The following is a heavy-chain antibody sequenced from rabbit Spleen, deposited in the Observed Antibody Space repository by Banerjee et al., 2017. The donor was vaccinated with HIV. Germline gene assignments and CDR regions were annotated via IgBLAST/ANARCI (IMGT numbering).Heavy chain of an antibody. CDR3: AKDRYADSAWYRGFDV. CDR2: IDTGFGGST. J-gene: IGHJ6*01. Sequence: QEQLEESGGGLVKPEGSLTLTCKASGFSFSNKAVMCWVRQAPGKGLEWIACIDTGFGGSTYYASWAKGRFTISKTSSTTVTLQMTSLTAADTATYFCAKDRYADSAWYRGFDVWGPGTLVTVS. CDR1: GFSFSNKAV. V-gene: IGHV1S45*01. D-gene: IGHD4-2*01.